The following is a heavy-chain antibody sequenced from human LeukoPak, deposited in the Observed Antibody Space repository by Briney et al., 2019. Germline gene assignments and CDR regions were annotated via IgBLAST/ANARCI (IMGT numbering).Heavy chain of an antibody. J-gene: IGHJ3*01. D-gene: IGHD6-19*01. CDR1: GFSFSYYW. V-gene: IGHV3-7*05. Sequence: PGGSLRLSCSASGFSFSYYWMSWVRQAPGIGLEWVANTRQDESEKYYVGSVKGRFTISRDNAKNSLYLQMNSLKFEDTAVYYCARDATVANRGWFDDVWGRGTMVTVSS. CDR3: ARDATVANRGWFDDV. CDR2: TRQDESEK.